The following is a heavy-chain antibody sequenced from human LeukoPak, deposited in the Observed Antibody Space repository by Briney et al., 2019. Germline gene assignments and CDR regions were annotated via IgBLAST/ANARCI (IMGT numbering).Heavy chain of an antibody. Sequence: SETLSLTCTVSGGSISSYYWSWIRQPPGEGLEWIGYIYYSGSTNYNPSLKSRVTISVDTSKNQFSLKLSSVTAADTAVYYCARRIAETKSFDYWGQGTLVTVSS. J-gene: IGHJ4*02. D-gene: IGHD6-13*01. CDR2: IYYSGST. CDR3: ARRIAETKSFDY. CDR1: GGSISSYY. V-gene: IGHV4-59*08.